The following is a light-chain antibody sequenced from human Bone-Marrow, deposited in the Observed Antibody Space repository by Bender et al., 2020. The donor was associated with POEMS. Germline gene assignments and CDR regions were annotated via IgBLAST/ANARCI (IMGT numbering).Light chain of an antibody. V-gene: IGLV2-23*02. Sequence: QSALTQPASVSGSPGQSITISCTGTSSDVGSYNLVSWYQQYPGKAPKTIIYEVTKRPSGVSNRFSGSKSGNTASLTISGLQAEDEADYYCCSYAGTYTWVFGGGTKLTVL. J-gene: IGLJ3*02. CDR1: SSDVGSYNL. CDR2: EVT. CDR3: CSYAGTYTWV.